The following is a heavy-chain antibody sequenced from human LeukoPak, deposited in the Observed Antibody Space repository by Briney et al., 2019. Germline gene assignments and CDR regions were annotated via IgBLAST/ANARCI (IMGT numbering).Heavy chain of an antibody. Sequence: SETLSLTCTVSGGSISSYYWSWIRQPPGKGLEWIGYIYYSGSTNYNPSLKSRVTISVDTSKNQFSLKLSSVTAADTAVYYYARDQGSWLVSYWYFDLWGRGTLVTVSS. CDR2: IYYSGST. J-gene: IGHJ2*01. CDR1: GGSISSYY. D-gene: IGHD6-13*01. CDR3: ARDQGSWLVSYWYFDL. V-gene: IGHV4-59*01.